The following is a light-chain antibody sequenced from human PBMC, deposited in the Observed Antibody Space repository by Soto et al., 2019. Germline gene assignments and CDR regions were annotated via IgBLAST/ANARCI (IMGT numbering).Light chain of an antibody. CDR1: QSISSY. CDR2: KAS. V-gene: IGKV1-5*03. J-gene: IGKJ1*01. Sequence: IQITQXPASLSXXXXXXVXXXSRASQSISSYFNWYQQKPGKAPKLLIYKASTLKSGVPSRFSGSGSGTEFTLTISSLHPDDFATYYCQHYNSYSEAFGQGTKVDIK. CDR3: QHYNSYSEA.